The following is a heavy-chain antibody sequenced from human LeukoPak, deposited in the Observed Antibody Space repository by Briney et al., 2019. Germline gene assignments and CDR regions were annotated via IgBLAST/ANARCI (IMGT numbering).Heavy chain of an antibody. CDR3: ATQSITLVVVIIPFDY. D-gene: IGHD3-22*01. CDR2: IQDDGATT. CDR1: GFTFSTYA. Sequence: QCGGSLRLSCATSGFTFSTYALTWVRQAPGKGLEWVALIQDDGATTNYVDSVRGRFTISRDNSKSTVYLQMNSLKPDDTAVYYCATQSITLVVVIIPFDYWGQGTLVTVSS. V-gene: IGHV3-30*02. J-gene: IGHJ4*02.